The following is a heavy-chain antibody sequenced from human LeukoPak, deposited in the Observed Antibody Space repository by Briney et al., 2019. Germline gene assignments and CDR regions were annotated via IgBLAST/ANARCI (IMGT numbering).Heavy chain of an antibody. D-gene: IGHD6-13*01. Sequence: SETLSLTCTVSGVSISRYYWSWVRQPPGKGLEWIGYIYYSGSTNYNPSLKSRVTISVDTSKNQFSLKLSSVTAADTAVYYCARSITSSWYGDFQHWGQGTLVTVSS. J-gene: IGHJ1*01. CDR3: ARSITSSWYGDFQH. CDR2: IYYSGST. V-gene: IGHV4-59*01. CDR1: GVSISRYY.